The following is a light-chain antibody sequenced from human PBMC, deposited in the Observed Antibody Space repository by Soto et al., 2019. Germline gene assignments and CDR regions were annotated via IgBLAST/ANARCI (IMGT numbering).Light chain of an antibody. CDR1: QSVSANY. V-gene: IGKV3-20*01. CDR2: GAS. Sequence: VVLMQSPATLSLSPGERATLSCRANQSVSANYLAWYQQKPGQAPRLLIYGASSRATGIPDRFSGSGSGTDFTLTISRLEPEDFAVFYCHQYGSSPFTFGPGTKVDIK. J-gene: IGKJ3*01. CDR3: HQYGSSPFT.